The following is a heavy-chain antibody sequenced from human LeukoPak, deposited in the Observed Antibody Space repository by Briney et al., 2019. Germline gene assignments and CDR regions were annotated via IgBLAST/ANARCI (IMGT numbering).Heavy chain of an antibody. D-gene: IGHD3-10*01. J-gene: IGHJ4*02. CDR3: AKDQVRGVIGFSLHY. CDR2: ISYDGSNK. CDR1: GFTFSSYG. Sequence: PGGSLRLSCAASGFTFSSYGMHWVRQAPGKGLEWVAVISYDGSNKYYADSVKGRFTISRDNSKNTLYLQMNSLRAEDTAVYYCAKDQVRGVIGFSLHYWGQGTLATVSS. V-gene: IGHV3-30*18.